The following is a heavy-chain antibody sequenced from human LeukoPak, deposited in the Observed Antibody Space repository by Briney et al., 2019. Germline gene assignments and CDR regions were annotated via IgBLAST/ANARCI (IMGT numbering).Heavy chain of an antibody. CDR3: AGVELSSGYYVGAFDI. Sequence: SETLSLTCAVYGGSFSGYYWSWIRQPPGKGLEWIGEINHSGSTNYNPSLKSRITISVDTSKNQFSLKLSSVTAADTAVYYCAGVELSSGYYVGAFDIWGQGTMVTVSS. J-gene: IGHJ3*02. CDR2: INHSGST. V-gene: IGHV4-34*01. D-gene: IGHD3-22*01. CDR1: GGSFSGYY.